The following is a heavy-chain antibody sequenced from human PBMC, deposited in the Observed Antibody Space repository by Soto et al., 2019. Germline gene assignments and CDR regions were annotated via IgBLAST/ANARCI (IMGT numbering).Heavy chain of an antibody. CDR3: AREGGESSDGLYYVDS. CDR1: GGSTSSDNY. CDR2: IYYSGNT. D-gene: IGHD3-16*01. Sequence: PSETLSLTCSVSGGSTSSDNYWSWIRQPPGKGLEWIGHIYYSGNTDYNPSLKSRLAISIDTSKNQFSLKLSSVTAADTAVYFCAREGGESSDGLYYVDSWGQGSLVT. J-gene: IGHJ4*02. V-gene: IGHV4-30-4*01.